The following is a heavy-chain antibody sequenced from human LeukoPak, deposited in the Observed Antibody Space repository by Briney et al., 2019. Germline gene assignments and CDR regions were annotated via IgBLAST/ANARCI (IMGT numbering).Heavy chain of an antibody. D-gene: IGHD3-10*01. CDR2: ISAYNGNT. J-gene: IGHJ5*02. CDR3: ARGVQSRVLLSPPSWFDP. Sequence: EASVKVSCKASGYTFTSYGISWVRQAPGQGLEWMGWISAYNGNTNYAQKLQGRVTMTTDTSTSTAYMELRSLRSDDTAVYYCARGVQSRVLLSPPSWFDPWGQGTLVTVSS. V-gene: IGHV1-18*01. CDR1: GYTFTSYG.